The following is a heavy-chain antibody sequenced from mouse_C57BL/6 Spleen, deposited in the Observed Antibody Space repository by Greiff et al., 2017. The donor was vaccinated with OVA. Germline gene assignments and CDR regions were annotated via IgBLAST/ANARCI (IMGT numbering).Heavy chain of an antibody. CDR2: IRSKSSNYAT. V-gene: IGHV10-3*01. J-gene: IGHJ1*03. CDR1: GFTFNTYA. CDR3: VRDGNYVEYFDV. D-gene: IGHD2-1*01. Sequence: EVQLVESGGGLVQPKGSLKLSCAASGFTFNTYAMHWVRQAPGTGLEWVARIRSKSSNYATYYADSVKDRFTISRDDSQSMLYLQMNNLKTEDTAMYYCVRDGNYVEYFDVWGTGTTVTVSS.